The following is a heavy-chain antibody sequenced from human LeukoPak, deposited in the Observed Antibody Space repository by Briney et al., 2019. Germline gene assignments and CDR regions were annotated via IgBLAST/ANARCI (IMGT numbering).Heavy chain of an antibody. CDR1: GFTFSIHW. CDR2: IKQDGSEK. V-gene: IGHV3-7*01. Sequence: GGSLRLSCAASGFTFSIHWMSWVRQAPGKGLEWVANIKQDGSEKDYVDSVKGRFTISRDNPKNSLYLQMNSLRAEDTAVYYCARYCGGDCYGMDVWGQGTTVTVSS. J-gene: IGHJ6*02. CDR3: ARYCGGDCYGMDV. D-gene: IGHD2-21*02.